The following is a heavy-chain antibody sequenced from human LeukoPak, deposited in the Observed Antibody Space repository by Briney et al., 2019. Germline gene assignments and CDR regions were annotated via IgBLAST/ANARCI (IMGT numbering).Heavy chain of an antibody. CDR2: IVPIFCKS. CDR3: ARESLAGTWPSDY. CDR1: GGTFTTFA. D-gene: IGHD6-19*01. J-gene: IGHJ4*02. V-gene: IGHV1-69*13. Sequence: SVKVSCKASGGTFTTFAISGMRQAPGQGLQGMGAIVPIFCKSHYAQKLQGRLTITADESTNTAFMELARLTAADTAVYYCARESLAGTWPSDYWGQGTLVTVSS.